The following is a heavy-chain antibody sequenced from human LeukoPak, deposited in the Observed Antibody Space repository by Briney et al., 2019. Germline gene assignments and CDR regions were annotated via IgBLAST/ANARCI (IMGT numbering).Heavy chain of an antibody. J-gene: IGHJ4*02. CDR2: ISNSGGST. CDR3: ARHSGDGCYTGIDY. V-gene: IGHV3-23*01. Sequence: PGGSLRLSCAASGFTFSRYAMTWVRQAPGKGLEWVSSISNSGGSTYDADSVKGRFTISRDNFKNTLYLQMNSLRPEDTAVYYCARHSGDGCYTGIDYWGQGTLATVSS. D-gene: IGHD2-15*01. CDR1: GFTFSRYA.